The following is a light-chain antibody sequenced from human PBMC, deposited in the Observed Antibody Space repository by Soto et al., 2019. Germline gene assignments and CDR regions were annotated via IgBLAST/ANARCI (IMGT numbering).Light chain of an antibody. CDR3: QVWDDNSDHHV. CDR2: DYS. CDR1: NIGGKS. V-gene: IGLV3-21*02. Sequence: SYALTQTSSVSVAPGQTARISCGGNNIGGKSVHWYQQKPGQAPVVVVYDYSDRPSGIPERFSGSNAGNTATLTISRVEAGDEADYHCQVWDDNSDHHVFGTWTKVTVL. J-gene: IGLJ1*01.